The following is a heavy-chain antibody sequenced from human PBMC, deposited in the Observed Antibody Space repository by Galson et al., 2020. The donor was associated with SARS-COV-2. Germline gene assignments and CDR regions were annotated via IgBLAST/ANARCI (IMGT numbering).Heavy chain of an antibody. Sequence: GGSLRLSCAASGFTFSSYWMSWVRQAPGKGLEWVANIKQDGSEKYYVDSVKGRFTISRDNAKNSLYLQMNSLRAEDTAVYYCARDIADIVVVPATMDVWGKGTTVTVSS. V-gene: IGHV3-7*01. J-gene: IGHJ6*03. CDR3: ARDIADIVVVPATMDV. CDR1: GFTFSSYW. CDR2: IKQDGSEK. D-gene: IGHD2-2*01.